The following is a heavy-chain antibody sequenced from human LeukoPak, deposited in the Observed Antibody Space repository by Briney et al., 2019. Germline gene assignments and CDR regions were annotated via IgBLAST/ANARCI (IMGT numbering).Heavy chain of an antibody. D-gene: IGHD6-13*01. CDR3: AKDIEAAAGRGGFDY. CDR1: GFTFDDYA. CDR2: ISWDGGST. Sequence: PGGSLRLSCAASGFTFDDYAMHWVRQAPGKGLEWVSLISWDGGSTYYADSVKGRFTISRDNSKNSLYLQMNSLRAEDTALYYCAKDIEAAAGRGGFDYWGQGTLVTVSS. J-gene: IGHJ4*02. V-gene: IGHV3-43D*03.